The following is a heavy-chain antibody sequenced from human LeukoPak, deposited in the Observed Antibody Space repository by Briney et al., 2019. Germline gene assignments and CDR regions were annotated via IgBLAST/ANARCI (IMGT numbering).Heavy chain of an antibody. D-gene: IGHD2-15*01. CDR2: ISGSGGST. Sequence: GGSLRLSCAASGFTFSSYAMSWVRQAPGKGLEWVSAISGSGGSTYYADSVKGRFTISRDNSKNTLYLQMDSLRAEDTAVYYCAKDPGRVAATLYFDYWGQGTLVTVSS. CDR3: AKDPGRVAATLYFDY. J-gene: IGHJ4*02. CDR1: GFTFSSYA. V-gene: IGHV3-23*01.